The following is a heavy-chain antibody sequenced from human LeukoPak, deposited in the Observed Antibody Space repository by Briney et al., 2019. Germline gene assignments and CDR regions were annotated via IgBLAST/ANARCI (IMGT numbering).Heavy chain of an antibody. CDR3: ARASANYDILTDYYHYSGLDV. Sequence: GGSLRLSCAASRFTFSSYSMHWVRQAPGKGLEWVSSISGGSSYIYYADSVKGRFTISRDNAKNSLYLQMNSLSAEDTAVYYCARASANYDILTDYYHYSGLDVWGQGTMVTVSS. J-gene: IGHJ6*02. CDR2: ISGGSSYI. CDR1: RFTFSSYS. D-gene: IGHD3-9*01. V-gene: IGHV3-21*01.